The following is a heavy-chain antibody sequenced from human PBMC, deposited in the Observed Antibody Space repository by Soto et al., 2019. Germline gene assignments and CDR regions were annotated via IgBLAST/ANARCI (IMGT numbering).Heavy chain of an antibody. J-gene: IGHJ6*02. CDR1: GFTFSSYA. D-gene: IGHD2-15*01. CDR3: ARIHCSGGSCYSYYYYGMDV. Sequence: QVQLVESGGGVVQPGRSLRLSCAASGFTFSSYAMHWVRQAPGKGLEWVAVISYDGSNKYYADSVKGRFTISRDNSKNTLYLQMNSLRAEDTAVYYCARIHCSGGSCYSYYYYGMDVWGQGTTVTVSS. CDR2: ISYDGSNK. V-gene: IGHV3-30-3*01.